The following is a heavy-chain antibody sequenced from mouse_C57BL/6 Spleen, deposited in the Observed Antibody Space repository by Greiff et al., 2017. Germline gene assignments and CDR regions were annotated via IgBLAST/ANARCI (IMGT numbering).Heavy chain of an antibody. CDR3: ATLRDSSGPFDY. V-gene: IGHV5-6*01. CDR1: GFTFSTYG. Sequence: EVKLVESGGDLVKPGGSLKLSCAASGFTFSTYGMSWVRQTPDTRLEWVATISSGGSYTYSPDSVNGRFTITRENDKNTLYLQMSRMKSEDKAMDDCATLRDSSGPFDYWGQGTTLTVSS. D-gene: IGHD3-2*02. CDR2: ISSGGSYT. J-gene: IGHJ2*01.